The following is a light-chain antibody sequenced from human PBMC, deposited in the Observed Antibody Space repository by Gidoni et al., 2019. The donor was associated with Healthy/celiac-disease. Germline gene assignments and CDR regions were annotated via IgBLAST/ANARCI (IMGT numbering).Light chain of an antibody. CDR1: QSVSSY. J-gene: IGKJ3*01. V-gene: IGKV3-11*01. Sequence: EIVLKQSPATLSLSPGERATLSCRASQSVSSYLAWYQQKPGQAPRLLIYDASNRATGIPARFSGSASGTDFTLTISSLEPEDFAVYYCQQRSNWPPLITFGPGTKVDIK. CDR3: QQRSNWPPLIT. CDR2: DAS.